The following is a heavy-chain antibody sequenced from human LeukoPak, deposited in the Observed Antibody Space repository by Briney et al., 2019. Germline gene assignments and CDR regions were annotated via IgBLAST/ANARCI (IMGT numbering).Heavy chain of an antibody. V-gene: IGHV4-39*07. Sequence: SETLSLTCTVSGGSISSYYWGWIRQPPGKGLEWIGSIYYSGSTYYNPSLKSRVTISVDTSKNQFYLKLSSVTAADTAVYYCARGGGSGTYYYYMDVWGKGTTVTISS. D-gene: IGHD6-19*01. CDR3: ARGGGSGTYYYYMDV. CDR1: GGSISSYY. J-gene: IGHJ6*03. CDR2: IYYSGST.